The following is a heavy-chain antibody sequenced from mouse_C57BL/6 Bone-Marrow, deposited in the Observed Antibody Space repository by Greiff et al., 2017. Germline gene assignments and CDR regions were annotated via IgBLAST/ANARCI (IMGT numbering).Heavy chain of an antibody. V-gene: IGHV1-26*01. CDR3: ARHETGAY. CDR1: GYTFTDYY. CDR2: INPNNGGT. J-gene: IGHJ3*01. Sequence: EVQLQQSGPELVKPGASVKISCKASGYTFTDYYMNWVKQSHGKGLAWIGDINPNNGGTSYNQKFKGKATLTVDKSSSTAYMELRSLTSEDSAVYYCARHETGAYWGQGTLVTVSA.